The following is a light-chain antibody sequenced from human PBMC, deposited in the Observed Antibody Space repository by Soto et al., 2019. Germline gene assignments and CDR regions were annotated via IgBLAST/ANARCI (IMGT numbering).Light chain of an antibody. Sequence: DLQMTQSPSSLSASVGDRVTITCRASQSVTGYLHWYQQKPGKAPNLLIYAASSLQSGVPSRFSGGGSGTDFTLTISSLQPEDFATYYCQQSYSTPRTFGQGTKLEIK. CDR2: AAS. CDR3: QQSYSTPRT. V-gene: IGKV1-39*01. CDR1: QSVTGY. J-gene: IGKJ2*02.